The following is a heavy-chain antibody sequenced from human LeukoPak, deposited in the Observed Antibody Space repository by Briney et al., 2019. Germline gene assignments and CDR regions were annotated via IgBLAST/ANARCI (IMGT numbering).Heavy chain of an antibody. Sequence: SETLSLTCTVSGVSISSSNSYWGWIRQPPGKGLEWIGSIYYSGNTYYNPSLKIRVTISVDTSKNQFSLKLTSVTATDTAIYYCARHDSSGPYNAFDIWGQGTMVTVSS. V-gene: IGHV4-39*01. CDR3: ARHDSSGPYNAFDI. D-gene: IGHD3-22*01. CDR2: IYYSGNT. J-gene: IGHJ3*02. CDR1: GVSISSSNSY.